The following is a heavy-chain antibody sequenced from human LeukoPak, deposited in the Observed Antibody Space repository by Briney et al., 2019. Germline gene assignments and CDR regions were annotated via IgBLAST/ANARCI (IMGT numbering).Heavy chain of an antibody. CDR1: GFTLRSYG. J-gene: IGHJ4*02. Sequence: GGSLRLSCAASGFTLRSYGMHWVRQAPGKGLEWVAIIYSDESNKYYADSVRGRFTISRDISKNTLFLQMNSLRAEDTAVYYCARGGGDRNPFDYWGQGTLVTVSS. CDR3: ARGGGDRNPFDY. D-gene: IGHD4-17*01. CDR2: IYSDESNK. V-gene: IGHV3-33*01.